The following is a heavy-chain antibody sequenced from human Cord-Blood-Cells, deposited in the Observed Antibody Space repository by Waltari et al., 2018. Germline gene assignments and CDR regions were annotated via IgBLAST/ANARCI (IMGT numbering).Heavy chain of an antibody. J-gene: IGHJ2*01. V-gene: IGHV4-59*01. D-gene: IGHD3-3*01. CDR1: GGSISSYY. Sequence: QVQLQESGPGLVKPSETLSLTCTVSGGSISSYYWSWIRQPPGKGLEWIGYIYYSGSTNYNPSLKSRVTISVDTSKNQFSLKLSSVTAADTAVYYCARYGIFNDWYFDLWGRGTLVTVSS. CDR3: ARYGIFNDWYFDL. CDR2: IYYSGST.